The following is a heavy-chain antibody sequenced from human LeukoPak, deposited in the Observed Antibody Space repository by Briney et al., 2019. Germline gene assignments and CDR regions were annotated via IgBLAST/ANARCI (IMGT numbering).Heavy chain of an antibody. CDR3: AKPTDSSGYIRSSYFDY. J-gene: IGHJ4*02. Sequence: GGSLRLSCAASGFTFSSYAMSWVRQAPGKGLEWVSAISGSGGSTYYADSVKGRFTISRDNSKNTLYLQMNSLRAEDTAVYYCAKPTDSSGYIRSSYFDYWGQGTLVTVST. CDR1: GFTFSSYA. V-gene: IGHV3-23*01. D-gene: IGHD3-22*01. CDR2: ISGSGGST.